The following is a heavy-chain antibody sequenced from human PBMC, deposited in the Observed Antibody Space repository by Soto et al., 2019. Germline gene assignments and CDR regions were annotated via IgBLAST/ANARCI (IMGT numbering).Heavy chain of an antibody. D-gene: IGHD6-6*01. CDR2: ISSSSSYI. CDR3: ARLGMAARSNYYYYGMDV. Sequence: GGSLRLSCAASGFTFSSYSMNWVRQAPGKGLEWVSSISSSSSYIYYADSVKGRFTISRDNAKNSLYLQMNSLRAEDTAVYYCARLGMAARSNYYYYGMDVWAQETTVTVSS. J-gene: IGHJ6*02. CDR1: GFTFSSYS. V-gene: IGHV3-21*01.